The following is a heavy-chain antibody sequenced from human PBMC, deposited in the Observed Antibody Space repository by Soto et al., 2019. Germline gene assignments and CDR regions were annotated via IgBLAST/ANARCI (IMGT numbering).Heavy chain of an antibody. CDR3: ARRIFQENSSPSYCFDN. J-gene: IGHJ4*02. D-gene: IGHD3-3*02. CDR2: VNPRDSDT. Sequence: RVSKMTRKGLEWMGIVNPRDSDTMYSPSFEGQVTISADRSISTTYLQWSSLKASDTAMYYCARRIFQENSSPSYCFDNWGQGALVTVSS. V-gene: IGHV5-51*01.